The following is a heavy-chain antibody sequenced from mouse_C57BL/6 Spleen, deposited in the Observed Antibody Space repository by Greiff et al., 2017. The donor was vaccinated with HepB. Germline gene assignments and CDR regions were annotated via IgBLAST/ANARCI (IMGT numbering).Heavy chain of an antibody. CDR2: IYPGNGDT. V-gene: IGHV1-82*01. D-gene: IGHD1-1*01. CDR3: ARGTVVFDY. J-gene: IGHJ2*01. Sequence: VQLQQSGPELVKPGASVKISCKASGYTFSSSWMNWVKQRPGKGLEWIGRIYPGNGDTNYNGQFKGKATLTADKSSSTAYMQLSSLPSEDSAVYFCARGTVVFDYWGQGTTLTVSS. CDR1: GYTFSSSW.